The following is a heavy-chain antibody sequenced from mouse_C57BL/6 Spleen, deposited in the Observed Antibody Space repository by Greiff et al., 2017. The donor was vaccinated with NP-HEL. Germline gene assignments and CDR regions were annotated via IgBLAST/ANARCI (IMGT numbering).Heavy chain of an antibody. J-gene: IGHJ2*01. V-gene: IGHV1-5*01. CDR2: IYPGNSDT. CDR3: TREGFTTVPSFDY. Sequence: EVQLQQSGTVLARPGASVKMSCKTSGYTFTSYWMHWVKQRPGQGLEWIGAIYPGNSDTSYNQKFKGKAKLTAVTSASTAYMELSSLTNEDSAVYYCTREGFTTVPSFDYWGQGTTLTVSS. CDR1: GYTFTSYW. D-gene: IGHD1-1*01.